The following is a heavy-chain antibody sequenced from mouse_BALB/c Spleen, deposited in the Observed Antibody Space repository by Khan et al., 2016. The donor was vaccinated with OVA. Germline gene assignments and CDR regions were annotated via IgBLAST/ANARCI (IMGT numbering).Heavy chain of an antibody. J-gene: IGHJ4*01. Sequence: QVQLQQSGAELVKPGAPVKLSCKASGYTFTSYWMNWVKQRPGRGLEWIGRIDPSDSETHYNQKFKDKATLTVDKSSSTAYIQLSSLTSEDSAVYYCARDQYGNYFYAMDYWGQGTSVTVSP. CDR2: IDPSDSET. CDR3: ARDQYGNYFYAMDY. D-gene: IGHD2-10*02. V-gene: IGHV1-69*02. CDR1: GYTFTSYW.